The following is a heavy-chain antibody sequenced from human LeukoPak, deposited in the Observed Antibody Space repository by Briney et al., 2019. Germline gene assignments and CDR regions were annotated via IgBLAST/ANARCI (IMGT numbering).Heavy chain of an antibody. V-gene: IGHV3-48*03. CDR3: ARDSQPSSHHYYDSSGYPYYYYYMDV. Sequence: GGSLRLSCAASGFTFSSYEMNWVRQAAGKGLEWVSYISSSGSTIYYADSVKGRFTISRDNAKNSLYLQMNSLRAEDTAVYYCARDSQPSSHHYYDSSGYPYYYYYMDVWGKGTTVTVSS. CDR2: ISSSGSTI. CDR1: GFTFSSYE. D-gene: IGHD3-22*01. J-gene: IGHJ6*03.